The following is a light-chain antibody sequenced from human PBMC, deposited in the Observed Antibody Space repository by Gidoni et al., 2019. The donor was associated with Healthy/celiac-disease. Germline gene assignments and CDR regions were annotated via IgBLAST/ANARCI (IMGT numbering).Light chain of an antibody. CDR3: KQSYRTPLT. V-gene: IGKV1-39*01. J-gene: IGKJ4*02. CDR1: QRNSSY. Sequence: IQMPQYPSSLSASVGDRVTITCRASQRNSSYFNWYQQKPGKAPKLLIYAASSLQSGVPSRFSGSGSGTDFNLTISSLQPEDFATYYWKQSYRTPLTFGGGTKVEIK. CDR2: AAS.